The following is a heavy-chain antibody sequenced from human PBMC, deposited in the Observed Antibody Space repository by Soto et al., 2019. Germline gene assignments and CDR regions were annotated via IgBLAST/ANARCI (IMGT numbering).Heavy chain of an antibody. Sequence: QVQLQESGPGLVKPSETLSLTCTVSGDSISSYYWSWIRQPPGKGLEWIGYIYYSGSTNYNPSLTIRVPTSVDTSKNQFSLKLSSVTAADTAVYYCAALKYATQYHCYGMDVWGQGTTVTVSS. CDR3: AALKYATQYHCYGMDV. CDR2: IYYSGST. V-gene: IGHV4-59*01. CDR1: GDSISSYY. J-gene: IGHJ6*02.